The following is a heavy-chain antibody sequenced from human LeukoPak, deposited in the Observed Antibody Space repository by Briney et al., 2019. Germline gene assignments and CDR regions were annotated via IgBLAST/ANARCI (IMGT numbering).Heavy chain of an antibody. V-gene: IGHV4-59*01. CDR3: AREEAYDSSGAFDI. J-gene: IGHJ3*02. CDR1: GGSISSYY. Sequence: SETLSLTCTVSGGSISSYYWSWIRQPPGKGLEWIGSIYYSGSTYYNPSLKSRVTISVDTSKNQFSLKLSSVTAADTAVYYCAREEAYDSSGAFDIWGQGTMVTVSS. D-gene: IGHD3-22*01. CDR2: IYYSGST.